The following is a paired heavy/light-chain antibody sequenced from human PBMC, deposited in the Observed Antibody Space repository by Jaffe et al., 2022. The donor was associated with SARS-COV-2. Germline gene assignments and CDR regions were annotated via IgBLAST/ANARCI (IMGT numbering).Light chain of an antibody. CDR3: QQYGSSVT. Sequence: EIVLTQSPGTLSLSPGERATLSCRASQSVSSTYLAWYQQKPGQAPRLLIYDASSRATGIPDRFSGSGSGTDFTLTISRLEPEDFAVYYCQQYGSSVTFGGGTKVEIK. CDR2: DAS. CDR1: QSVSSTY. J-gene: IGKJ4*01. V-gene: IGKV3-20*01.
Heavy chain of an antibody. D-gene: IGHD5-12*01. CDR2: INTNTGGT. Sequence: QVQLVQSGAEVKKPGASVKVSCWASGYTFTGYYIHWVRQAPGQGLEWMGWINTNTGGTNYAQKFQGRVAMTRDTSISTVHMELTRLRSDDTAVYYCARDGTSGYGDGMDVWGQGTTVTVSS. CDR3: ARDGTSGYGDGMDV. V-gene: IGHV1-2*02. CDR1: GYTFTGYY. J-gene: IGHJ6*02.